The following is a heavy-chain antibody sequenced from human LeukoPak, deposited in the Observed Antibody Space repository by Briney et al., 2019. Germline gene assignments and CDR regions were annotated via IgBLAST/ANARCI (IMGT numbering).Heavy chain of an antibody. CDR1: GGSISSYY. CDR2: IYTSGST. D-gene: IGHD3-22*01. V-gene: IGHV4-4*07. Sequence: SETLSLTCTVSGGSISSYYWSWIRQPAGKGLEWIGRIYTSGSTNYNPSLKGRVTISVDTSKNQFSLKLSSVTAADTAVYYCARTRYYYDSSGYPPGCFDYWGQGTLVTVSS. CDR3: ARTRYYYDSSGYPPGCFDY. J-gene: IGHJ4*02.